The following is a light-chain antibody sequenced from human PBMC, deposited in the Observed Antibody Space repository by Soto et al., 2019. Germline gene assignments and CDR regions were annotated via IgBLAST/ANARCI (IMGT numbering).Light chain of an antibody. CDR1: QDVNNS. CDR3: QQYDKVPVT. V-gene: IGKV1-33*01. CDR2: DVS. Sequence: DIQMTQSPSSLSASVGDRVTITCQASQDVNNSLNWYQQKPRKAPNLLIYDVSNLGTGVPSRFSGSGSGTDFPFTITRLQPEDIGTYYCQQYDKVPVTFGQGTRLEIK. J-gene: IGKJ5*01.